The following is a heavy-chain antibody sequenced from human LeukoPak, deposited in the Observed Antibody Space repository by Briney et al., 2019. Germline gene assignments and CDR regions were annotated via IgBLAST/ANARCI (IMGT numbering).Heavy chain of an antibody. Sequence: GGSLRLSCAASGFTFSSYAMSWVRQAPGKGLEWVSAISGSGGSTYYADSVKGRFTISRDNSKNTLYLQMNSLGAEDTAVYYCAKDLGDSSVWEIDYWGQGTLVTVSS. J-gene: IGHJ4*02. D-gene: IGHD6-19*01. CDR2: ISGSGGST. CDR1: GFTFSSYA. V-gene: IGHV3-23*01. CDR3: AKDLGDSSVWEIDY.